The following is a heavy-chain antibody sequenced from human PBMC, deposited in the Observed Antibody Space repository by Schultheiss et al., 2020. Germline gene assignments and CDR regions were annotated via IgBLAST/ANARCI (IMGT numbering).Heavy chain of an antibody. V-gene: IGHV3-7*01. J-gene: IGHJ6*03. CDR2: IKQDGSEK. CDR1: GFTFSSYS. D-gene: IGHD6-13*01. CDR3: ARGYSSILNYYYYYMDV. Sequence: GGSLRLSCAASGFTFSSYSMNWVRQAPGKGLEWVANIKQDGSEKYYVDSVKGRFTISRDNAKNSLYLQMNSLRAEDTAVYYCARGYSSILNYYYYYMDVWGKGTTVTVSS.